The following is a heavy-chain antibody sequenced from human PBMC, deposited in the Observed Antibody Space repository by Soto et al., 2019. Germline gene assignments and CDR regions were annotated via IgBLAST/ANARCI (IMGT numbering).Heavy chain of an antibody. Sequence: EVQLVESGGGLVQPGGSLRLSCTASGFSVSSHEMNWVRQAPGKGLEWMSFLSSALLTTHYAHSVKGRFTISRDSAKNVLYLQMNSLRAEDTAVYYCARETDSSGPFDYLGQVTLVTVSS. CDR3: ARETDSSGPFDY. J-gene: IGHJ4*02. D-gene: IGHD6-19*01. V-gene: IGHV3-48*03. CDR2: LSSALLTT. CDR1: GFSVSSHE.